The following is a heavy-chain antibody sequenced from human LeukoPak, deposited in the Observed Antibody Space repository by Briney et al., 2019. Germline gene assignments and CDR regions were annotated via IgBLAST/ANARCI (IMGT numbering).Heavy chain of an antibody. Sequence: GASVKVSCKASGGTFSSYAISWVRQAPGQGLEWMGGIIPIFGTANYAQKFQGRVTITTDESTSTAYMELSSLRSEDTAVYYCARETPCSGGSCYHWATGPFDYWGQGTLVTVSS. J-gene: IGHJ4*02. D-gene: IGHD2-15*01. CDR3: ARETPCSGGSCYHWATGPFDY. V-gene: IGHV1-69*05. CDR2: IIPIFGTA. CDR1: GGTFSSYA.